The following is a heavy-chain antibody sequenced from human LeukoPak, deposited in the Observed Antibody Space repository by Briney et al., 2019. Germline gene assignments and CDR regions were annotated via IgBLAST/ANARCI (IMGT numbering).Heavy chain of an antibody. CDR2: IIPIFGTA. Sequence: ASVKVSCKASGGTFSSYAISWVRQAPGQGLEWMGGIIPIFGTANYAQKFQARDTITAAESTSTAYMELSSLRSEDTAVYYCATSDIVVVPAAMPDYWGQGTLVTVSS. D-gene: IGHD2-2*01. CDR3: ATSDIVVVPAAMPDY. J-gene: IGHJ4*02. V-gene: IGHV1-69*13. CDR1: GGTFSSYA.